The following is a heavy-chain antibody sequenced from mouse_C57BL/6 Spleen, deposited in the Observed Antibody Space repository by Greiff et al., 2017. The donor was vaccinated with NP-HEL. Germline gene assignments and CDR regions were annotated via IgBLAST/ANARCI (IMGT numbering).Heavy chain of an antibody. CDR2: IWSDGST. CDR3: ARHLPGTGAMDY. CDR1: GFSLTSYG. Sequence: VKLMESGPGLVAPSQSLSITCTVSGFSLTSYGVHWVRQPPGKGLEWLVVIWSDGSTTYNSALKSRLSISKDNSKSQVFLKMNSLQTDDTAMYYCARHLPGTGAMDYWGQGTSVTVSS. J-gene: IGHJ4*01. V-gene: IGHV2-6-1*01. D-gene: IGHD3-3*01.